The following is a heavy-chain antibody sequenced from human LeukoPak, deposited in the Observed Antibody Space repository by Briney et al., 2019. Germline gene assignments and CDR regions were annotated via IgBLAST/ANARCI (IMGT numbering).Heavy chain of an antibody. V-gene: IGHV4-59*01. CDR1: GGSISSYY. D-gene: IGHD3-16*02. CDR3: ARQLGELSPMALGY. J-gene: IGHJ4*02. Sequence: PSETLSLTCTVSGGSISSYYWSWIRQPPGKGQEWIGYIYYSGSTNYNPSLKSRVTISVDTSKNQFSLKLSSVTAADTAVYYCARQLGELSPMALGYWGQGTLVTVSS. CDR2: IYYSGST.